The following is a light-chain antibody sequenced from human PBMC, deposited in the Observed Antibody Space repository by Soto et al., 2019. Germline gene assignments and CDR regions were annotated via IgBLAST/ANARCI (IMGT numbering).Light chain of an antibody. CDR2: GAT. Sequence: GMTQSPAPLSVSPGERATLSCRASQSVSSHLAWYKQKPGQAPRLLIYGATTSATGIPARFSGSGSGTEFTLTISSLQAEDFAVYYCQQYNNWPPWTFGQGTKVEIK. CDR1: QSVSSH. V-gene: IGKV3-15*01. CDR3: QQYNNWPPWT. J-gene: IGKJ1*01.